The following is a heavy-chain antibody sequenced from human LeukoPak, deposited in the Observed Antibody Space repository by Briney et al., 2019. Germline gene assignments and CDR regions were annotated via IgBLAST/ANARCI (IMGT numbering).Heavy chain of an antibody. CDR1: GFFFSDSA. Sequence: GGSLRLSCAASGFFFSDSAMAWVRQAPGKGLEWVAVISYDGSNKYYADSVKGRFTISRDNSKNTLYLQMNSLRAEDTAVYYCARETGSAVGSTDFDYWGQGTLVTVSS. CDR3: ARETGSAVGSTDFDY. CDR2: ISYDGSNK. D-gene: IGHD4-17*01. J-gene: IGHJ4*02. V-gene: IGHV3-30-3*01.